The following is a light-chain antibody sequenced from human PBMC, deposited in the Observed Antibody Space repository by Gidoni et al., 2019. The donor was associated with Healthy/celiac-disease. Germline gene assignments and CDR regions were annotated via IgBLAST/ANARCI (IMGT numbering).Light chain of an antibody. CDR3: QQYNNWPPERT. CDR1: QSVSSN. V-gene: IGKV3-15*01. J-gene: IGKJ1*01. CDR2: GAS. Sequence: EIVMTQSPATLSVSPGERATLSCRASQSVSSNLAWYLQKPGQAPRLLIYGASTRATGIPARFSGSGSGTEFTLTISSLQSEDFAVYYCQQYNNWPPERTFGQGTKVEIK.